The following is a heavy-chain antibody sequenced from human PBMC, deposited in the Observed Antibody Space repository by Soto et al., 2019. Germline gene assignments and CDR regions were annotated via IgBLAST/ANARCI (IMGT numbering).Heavy chain of an antibody. Sequence: QVQLQESGPGLVKPSQTLSLTCTVSGGSISSGDYYWSWIRQPPGKGLEWIGYIYYSGSTYYNPSLKSRVTIAVDTSKNQCSRKLSSVTAADTAVYYWARATRIAAAGAVDYWGQGTLVTVSS. CDR2: IYYSGST. CDR3: ARATRIAAAGAVDY. CDR1: GGSISSGDYY. V-gene: IGHV4-30-4*01. D-gene: IGHD6-13*01. J-gene: IGHJ4*02.